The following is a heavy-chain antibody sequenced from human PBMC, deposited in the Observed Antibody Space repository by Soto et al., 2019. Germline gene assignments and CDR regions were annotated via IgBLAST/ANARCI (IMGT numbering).Heavy chain of an antibody. V-gene: IGHV4-59*01. CDR1: GGSISSYY. D-gene: IGHD3-10*01. CDR2: IYYSGST. J-gene: IGHJ6*02. CDR3: ARYYYGSGSYPYYYGMDV. Sequence: QVQLQESGPGLVKPSETLSLTCTVSGGSISSYYWSWIRQPPGKGLEWIGYIYYSGSTNYNPSLTSRVXXXVXSSKNQFSLKLSSVTAADTAVYYCARYYYGSGSYPYYYGMDVWGQGTTVTVSS.